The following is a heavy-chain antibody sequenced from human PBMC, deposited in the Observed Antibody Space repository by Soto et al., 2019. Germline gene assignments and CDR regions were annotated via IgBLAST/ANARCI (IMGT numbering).Heavy chain of an antibody. CDR1: GGTFSSYT. Sequence: QVQLVQSGAEVKKPGSSVKVSCKASGGTFSSYTISWVRQAPGQGLEWMGRIIPILGIANYEQKFQGRVTITADKSTSTAYMELSSLRSEDTAVYYCAIPRTRVRAFDIWGQGTMVTVSS. CDR3: AIPRTRVRAFDI. J-gene: IGHJ3*02. CDR2: IIPILGIA. D-gene: IGHD3-10*01. V-gene: IGHV1-69*02.